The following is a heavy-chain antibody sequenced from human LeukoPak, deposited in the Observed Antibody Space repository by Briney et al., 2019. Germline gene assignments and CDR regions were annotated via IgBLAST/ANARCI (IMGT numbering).Heavy chain of an antibody. CDR3: ARGVRDYDSSGYYWISAVY. D-gene: IGHD3-22*01. V-gene: IGHV3-30*02. CDR2: LRYDGSNK. CDR1: GFTFISSG. Sequence: PGGSLRLSCAASGFTFISSGMHWVRQAPGKGLEWVAFLRYDGSNKYYADSVKGRFTISRDNAKNSLYLQMNSLRAEDTAVYYCARGVRDYDSSGYYWISAVYWGQGTLVTVSS. J-gene: IGHJ4*02.